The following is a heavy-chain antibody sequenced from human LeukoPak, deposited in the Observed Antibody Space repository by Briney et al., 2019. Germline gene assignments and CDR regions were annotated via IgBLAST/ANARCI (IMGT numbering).Heavy chain of an antibody. D-gene: IGHD3-22*01. CDR2: IKQDGSER. J-gene: IGHJ5*02. CDR1: GFTFSSYS. V-gene: IGHV3-7*01. CDR3: ARAMKNSSPSA. Sequence: GGSLRLSCAASGFTFSSYSMTWVRQTPGKGLEWVANIKQDGSERYYVDSVKGRFTISRGNAKSSVYLQMNSLKAEDTAVYHCARAMKNSSPSAWGRGTLVTVSS.